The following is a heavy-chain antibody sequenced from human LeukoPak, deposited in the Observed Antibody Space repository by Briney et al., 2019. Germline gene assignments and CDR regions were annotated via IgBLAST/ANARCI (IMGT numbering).Heavy chain of an antibody. CDR3: ARRKTTTVVTDAYDI. J-gene: IGHJ3*02. CDR1: GYSFTSYW. D-gene: IGHD4-23*01. V-gene: IGHV5-51*01. CDR2: IYPGDSDT. Sequence: GESLKISCKGSGYSFTSYWIGWVRQMPGRGLEWMGIIYPGDSDTRYSPSFQGQVTISADKCISTAYLQWSSLKASDTAMYYCARRKTTTVVTDAYDIWGQGTMVTVSS.